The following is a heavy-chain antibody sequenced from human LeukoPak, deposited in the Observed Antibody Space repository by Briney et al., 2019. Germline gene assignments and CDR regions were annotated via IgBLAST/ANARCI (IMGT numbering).Heavy chain of an antibody. Sequence: GGSLRLSCAASGFTFSSYAMSWVRQAPGKGLEWVSTITGHTASIYYAASVKGRFTISRDNSKNTLYLQMNSLRAEDTAVYYCAKDTPLSGYASGWSGNSFDSWGQGTLVTVSS. J-gene: IGHJ4*02. CDR2: ITGHTASI. CDR1: GFTFSSYA. CDR3: AKDTPLSGYASGWSGNSFDS. V-gene: IGHV3-23*01. D-gene: IGHD6-19*01.